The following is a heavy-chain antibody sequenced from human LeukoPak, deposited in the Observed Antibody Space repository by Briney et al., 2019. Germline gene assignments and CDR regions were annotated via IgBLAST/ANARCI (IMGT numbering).Heavy chain of an antibody. V-gene: IGHV3-30*04. CDR3: AKGELYYDILTGYLPD. D-gene: IGHD3-9*01. CDR2: ISYDGTNK. J-gene: IGHJ4*02. CDR1: EFPFSNYA. Sequence: GGSLRLSCAASEFPFSNYAMHWVRQAPGKGLEWVAVISYDGTNKYYTDSVKGRFTISRDNSKNTLYLQMNSLRAEDTAVYYCAKGELYYDILTGYLPDWGQGTLVTVSS.